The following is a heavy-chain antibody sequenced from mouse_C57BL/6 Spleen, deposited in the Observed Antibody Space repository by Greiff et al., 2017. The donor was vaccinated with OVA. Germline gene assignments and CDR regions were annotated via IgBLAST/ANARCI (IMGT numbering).Heavy chain of an antibody. J-gene: IGHJ3*01. D-gene: IGHD3-2*02. Sequence: EVKLVESGPELVKPGASVKMSCKASGYTFTDYNMHWVKQSHGKSLEWIGYINPNNGGTSYNQKFKGKATLTVNKSSSTAYMELRSLTSEDSAVYYCARGAAQATWFAYWGQGTLVTVSA. CDR1: GYTFTDYN. V-gene: IGHV1-22*01. CDR3: ARGAAQATWFAY. CDR2: INPNNGGT.